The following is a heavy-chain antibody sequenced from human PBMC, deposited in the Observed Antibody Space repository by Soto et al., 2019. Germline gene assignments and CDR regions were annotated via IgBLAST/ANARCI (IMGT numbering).Heavy chain of an antibody. D-gene: IGHD6-13*01. CDR1: GFTFSSYS. V-gene: IGHV3-21*01. Sequence: GGSLRLSCAASGFTFSSYSMNWVRQAPGKGLEWVSSISSSSSYIYYADSVKGRFTISRDNAKNSLYLQMNSLRAEDTAVYYCARDSLPSAAAGTPYYYYGMDVWGQGTTVTVSS. CDR3: ARDSLPSAAAGTPYYYYGMDV. CDR2: ISSSSSYI. J-gene: IGHJ6*02.